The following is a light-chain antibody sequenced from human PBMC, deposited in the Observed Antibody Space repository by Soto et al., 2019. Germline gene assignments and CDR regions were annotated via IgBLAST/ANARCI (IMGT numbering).Light chain of an antibody. V-gene: IGLV3-27*01. J-gene: IGLJ2*01. CDR1: VLAKKY. CDR3: YSAADNNLGV. CDR2: KDN. Sequence: SYELTQPSSVSVSPGQTARITCSGDVLAKKYARWFQQKPGQAPVVIIYKDNERPSGIPGRFSGSSSGTTVTLTISGAQVDDEADYYCYSAADNNLGVFGGGTKLTVL.